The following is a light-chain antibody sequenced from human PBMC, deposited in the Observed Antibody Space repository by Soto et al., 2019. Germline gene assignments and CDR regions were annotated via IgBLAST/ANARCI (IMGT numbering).Light chain of an antibody. V-gene: IGKV3-15*01. CDR1: QSVSSN. CDR2: AAS. Sequence: EIVLTQSPDTLSSSPGERATLSCRASQSVSSNYLAWYQQKPGQPPRLLIYAASTRATDVPARFSGGGSETEFTLTISSLQSEDFAVYFCQQYNIWPLWTFGQGTKVDIK. J-gene: IGKJ1*01. CDR3: QQYNIWPLWT.